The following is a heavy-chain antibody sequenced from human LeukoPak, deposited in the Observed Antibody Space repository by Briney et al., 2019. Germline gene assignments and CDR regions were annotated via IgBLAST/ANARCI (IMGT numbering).Heavy chain of an antibody. Sequence: ASVKVSCKASGYTFTGYYMHWVRQAPGQGLEWMGWINPNSGGTNYAQKLQGRVTMTRDTSISTAYMELSRLRSDDTAVYYCARDSVVGDFWSGYYAFDYWGQGTLVTVSS. CDR3: ARDSVVGDFWSGYYAFDY. V-gene: IGHV1-2*02. CDR2: INPNSGGT. CDR1: GYTFTGYY. D-gene: IGHD3-3*01. J-gene: IGHJ4*02.